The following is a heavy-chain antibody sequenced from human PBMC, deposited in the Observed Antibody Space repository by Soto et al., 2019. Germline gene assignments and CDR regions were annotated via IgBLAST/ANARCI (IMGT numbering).Heavy chain of an antibody. CDR2: IGPYEGVT. V-gene: IGHV1-18*01. Sequence: QVQLEQSGAEVKKPGASVRVSCKASGYSFNDYGMSWVRQAPGQGLEWMGWIGPYEGVTNPAQTFQGRVTMTVDTSTATADMELRSLRSDDTAIYYCARCYCSVGSCYTCWHFDMWAPGTLVTVTA. CDR1: GYSFNDYG. D-gene: IGHD2-15*01. CDR3: ARCYCSVGSCYTCWHFDM. J-gene: IGHJ2*01.